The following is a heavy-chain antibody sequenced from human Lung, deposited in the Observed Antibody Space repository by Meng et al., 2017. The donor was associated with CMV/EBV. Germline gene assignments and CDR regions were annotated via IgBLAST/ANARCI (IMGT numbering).Heavy chain of an antibody. J-gene: IGHJ4*02. CDR1: GFTFSSYS. Sequence: GGSLRLSCAASGFTFSSYSMNWVRQAPGKGLEWVSSISSSSSYIYYADSVKGRFTISRDNAKNSLYLQMNSLRAEDTAVYYCARESLLSPNWGPGYFDYWGQGXLVTVSS. D-gene: IGHD7-27*01. CDR3: ARESLLSPNWGPGYFDY. V-gene: IGHV3-21*01. CDR2: ISSSSSYI.